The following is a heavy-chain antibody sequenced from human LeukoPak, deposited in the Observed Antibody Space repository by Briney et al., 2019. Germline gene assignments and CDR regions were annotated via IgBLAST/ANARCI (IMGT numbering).Heavy chain of an antibody. D-gene: IGHD4-17*01. J-gene: IGHJ4*02. Sequence: PSETLSLTCTVSGGSISNYYWSWIRQPPGKGLEWIGYIYYSGDTNYNPSLKSRVTISVDTSKNQFSLKLTSVTAADTAVYYCAKDVYGDYGGLDYWGQGTLVTVSS. CDR2: IYYSGDT. V-gene: IGHV4-59*01. CDR1: GGSISNYY. CDR3: AKDVYGDYGGLDY.